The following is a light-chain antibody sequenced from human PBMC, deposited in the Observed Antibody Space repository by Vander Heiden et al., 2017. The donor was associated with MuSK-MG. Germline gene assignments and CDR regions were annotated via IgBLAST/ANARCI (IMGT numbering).Light chain of an antibody. CDR2: AES. Sequence: DIQMTQSPSSLSASVGDRVTITCRASQSISSYLNWYQQKPGKAPKLLIYAESSLQSGVPSRFSGSGSGTDFTLTSSSLQPEDFATYYCQQSDSTLWTFGQGTKVEIK. CDR1: QSISSY. J-gene: IGKJ1*01. CDR3: QQSDSTLWT. V-gene: IGKV1-39*01.